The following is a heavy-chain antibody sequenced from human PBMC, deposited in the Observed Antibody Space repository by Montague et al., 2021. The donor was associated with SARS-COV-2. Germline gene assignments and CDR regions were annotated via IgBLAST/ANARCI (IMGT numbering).Heavy chain of an antibody. J-gene: IGHJ3*02. Sequence: TLSLTCTVSGGSISSGGYYWSWIRQHPGKGLEWIGYIYYSGSTYYNPPLKSRVTISVDTSKNQFSLKLSSVTAADTAVYHCARVQGITMIVVVIGAFDIWGQGTMVTVSS. D-gene: IGHD3-22*01. CDR2: IYYSGST. CDR1: GGSISSGGYY. V-gene: IGHV4-31*03. CDR3: ARVQGITMIVVVIGAFDI.